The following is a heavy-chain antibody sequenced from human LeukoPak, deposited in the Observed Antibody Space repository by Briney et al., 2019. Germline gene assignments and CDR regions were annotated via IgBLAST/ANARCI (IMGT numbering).Heavy chain of an antibody. CDR2: ISAYNGNT. CDR1: GYTFTSYG. V-gene: IGHV1-18*01. CDR3: ARRAGVGITIFGVVRGYYYYGMDV. J-gene: IGHJ6*02. D-gene: IGHD3-3*01. Sequence: ASVKVSRKASGYTFTSYGISWVRQAPGQGLEWMGWISAYNGNTNYAQKLQGRVTMTTDTSTSTAYMELRSLRSDDTAVYYCARRAGVGITIFGVVRGYYYYGMDVWGQGTTVTVSS.